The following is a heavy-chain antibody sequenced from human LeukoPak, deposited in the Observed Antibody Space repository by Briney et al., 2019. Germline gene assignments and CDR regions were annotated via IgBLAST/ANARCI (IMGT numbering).Heavy chain of an antibody. V-gene: IGHV3-23*01. J-gene: IGHJ4*02. CDR2: ISGSGGST. CDR1: GFTFSSYA. D-gene: IGHD1-1*01. Sequence: GGSLRLSCAASGFTFSSYAMSWVRQAPGKGLEWVSAISGSGGSTYYADSVKGRFTISRDNAKNSLYLQMNSLRAEDTAVYYCARVLNWNDGNLDYWGQGTLVTVSS. CDR3: ARVLNWNDGNLDY.